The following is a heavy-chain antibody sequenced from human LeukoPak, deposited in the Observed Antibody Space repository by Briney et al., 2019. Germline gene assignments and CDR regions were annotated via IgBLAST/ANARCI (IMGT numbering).Heavy chain of an antibody. J-gene: IGHJ4*02. CDR2: XSYDGSNK. CDR1: GFTFSSYA. Sequence: GRSLRLSCAASGFTFSSYAMHWVRQAPGKGLEXXXXXSYDGSNKYYADSVKGRFTISRDNSKNTLYLQMNSLRAEDTAVYYCARDGPREIAGYYDSSGPFDYWGQGTLVTVSS. CDR3: ARDGPREIAGYYDSSGPFDY. V-gene: IGHV3-30-3*01. D-gene: IGHD3-22*01.